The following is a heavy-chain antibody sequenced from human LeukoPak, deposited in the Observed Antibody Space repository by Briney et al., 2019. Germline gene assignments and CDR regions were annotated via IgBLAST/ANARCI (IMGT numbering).Heavy chain of an antibody. J-gene: IGHJ5*02. CDR1: GGSISSGSYY. Sequence: SETLSLTRTVSGGSISSGSYYWSWIRQPAGKGLEWIGRIYTSGRTNYNPSLKSRVTISVDTSKNQFSLKLSSVTAADTAVYYCARGRPGWFDPWGQGTLVTVSS. V-gene: IGHV4-61*02. CDR3: ARGRPGWFDP. CDR2: IYTSGRT.